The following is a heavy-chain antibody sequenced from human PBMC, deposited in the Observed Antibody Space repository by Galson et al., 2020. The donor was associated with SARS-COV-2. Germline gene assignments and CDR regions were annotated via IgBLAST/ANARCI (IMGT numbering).Heavy chain of an antibody. CDR3: ARDGWAVAASEDYYYYYGMDV. J-gene: IGHJ6*02. CDR2: ISSSGSTI. D-gene: IGHD6-19*01. Sequence: TGGSLRLSCAASGFTFSDYYMSWIRQAPGKGLEWVSYISSSGSTIYYADSVKGRFTISRDNAKNSLYLQMNSLRAEDTAVYYCARDGWAVAASEDYYYYYGMDVWGQGTTVTVSS. CDR1: GFTFSDYY. V-gene: IGHV3-11*01.